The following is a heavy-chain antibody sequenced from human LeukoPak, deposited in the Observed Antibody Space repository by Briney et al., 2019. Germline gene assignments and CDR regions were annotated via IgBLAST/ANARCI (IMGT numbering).Heavy chain of an antibody. Sequence: SETLSLTCTVPGGSISSYYWSWIRQPPGKGLEWIGYIYYSGSTNYNPSLKSRVTISVDTSKNQFSLKLSSVTAADTAVYYCARMVGCSGGSCYWFDPWGQGTLVTVSS. CDR3: ARMVGCSGGSCYWFDP. D-gene: IGHD2-15*01. J-gene: IGHJ5*02. CDR2: IYYSGST. CDR1: GGSISSYY. V-gene: IGHV4-59*01.